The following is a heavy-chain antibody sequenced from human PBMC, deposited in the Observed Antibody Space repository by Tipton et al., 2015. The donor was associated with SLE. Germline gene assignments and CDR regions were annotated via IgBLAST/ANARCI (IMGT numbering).Heavy chain of an antibody. V-gene: IGHV4-39*01. D-gene: IGHD6-6*01. CDR3: ATSYSSSSHYCDY. CDR1: GGSISSSSYY. CDR2: IYYSGST. J-gene: IGHJ4*02. Sequence: TLSLTCTVSGGSISSSSYYWGWVRQPPGKGLEWIGSIYYSGSTYYNPTLKSRVTISVDTSKNQLSLKLSSVTAADTAVYYCATSYSSSSHYCDYWGQGTLVTVSS.